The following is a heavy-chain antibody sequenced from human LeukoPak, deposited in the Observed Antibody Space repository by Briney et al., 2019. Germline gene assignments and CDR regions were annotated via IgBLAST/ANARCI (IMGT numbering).Heavy chain of an antibody. J-gene: IGHJ4*02. CDR3: ARDVSHRLFYDSSGYYILFDY. D-gene: IGHD3-22*01. CDR2: INPNSGGT. CDR1: GGTFSSYA. Sequence: ASVKVSCKASGGTFSSYAISWVRQAPGQGLEWMGWINPNSGGTNYAQKFQGRVTMTRDTSISTAYMELRSLRSDDTAVYYCARDVSHRLFYDSSGYYILFDYWGQGTLVTVSS. V-gene: IGHV1-2*02.